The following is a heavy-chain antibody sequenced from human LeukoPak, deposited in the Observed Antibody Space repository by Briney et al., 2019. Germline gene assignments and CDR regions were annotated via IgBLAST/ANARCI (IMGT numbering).Heavy chain of an antibody. V-gene: IGHV4-39*07. J-gene: IGHJ6*03. CDR3: ARTGRWLASYYMDV. CDR2: IYYSGRT. CDR1: GGSISSTSYY. Sequence: SETLSLTCTVSGGSISSTSYYWGWIRQPPGKGLECIGSIYYSGRTYYNPSLKSRVTISVDTSKNQFSLKLSSVTAADTAVYYCARTGRWLASYYMDVWGKGTTVTISS. D-gene: IGHD6-19*01.